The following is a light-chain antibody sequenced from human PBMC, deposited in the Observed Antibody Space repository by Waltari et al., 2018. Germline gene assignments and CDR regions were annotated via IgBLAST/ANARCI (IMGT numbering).Light chain of an antibody. CDR1: PGIKTY. Sequence: IQLPQSPSSLSAAVGDRVTITSRASPGIKTYLAWYQQQPGKAPKLLIYAASTLQSGVPSRFSGSGSGTDFTLTISSLQPEDFATYYCQQLNTYPRTFGQGTKLEI. CDR3: QQLNTYPRT. V-gene: IGKV1-9*01. CDR2: AAS. J-gene: IGKJ2*01.